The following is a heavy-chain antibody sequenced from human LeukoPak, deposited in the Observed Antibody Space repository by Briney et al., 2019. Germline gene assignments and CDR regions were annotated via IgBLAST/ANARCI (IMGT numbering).Heavy chain of an antibody. J-gene: IGHJ4*02. CDR1: GFTFSSYS. CDR3: ARARSYFDY. Sequence: TGGSQRLSCAASGFTFSSYSMNWVRQAPGKGLEWVLSISSSSSYIYYADSVKGRFTISRDNAKNSLYLQMNSLRAEDTAVYYCARARSYFDYWGQGTLVTVSS. CDR2: ISSSSSYI. V-gene: IGHV3-21*01.